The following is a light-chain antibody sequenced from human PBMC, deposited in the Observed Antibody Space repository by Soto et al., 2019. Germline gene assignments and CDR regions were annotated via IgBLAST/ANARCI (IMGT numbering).Light chain of an antibody. CDR1: SSDVGSYNR. CDR3: SSFTSSSTLR. V-gene: IGLV2-18*02. Sequence: QSALTQPPSVSGSPGQSVTISCTGTSSDVGSYNRVSWYQQPPGTAPKLLIYEVSNRPSGVPDRFSGSKSGNTASLTISGLQAEDEAEYYCSSFTSSSTLRFGGGTQLTVL. CDR2: EVS. J-gene: IGLJ2*01.